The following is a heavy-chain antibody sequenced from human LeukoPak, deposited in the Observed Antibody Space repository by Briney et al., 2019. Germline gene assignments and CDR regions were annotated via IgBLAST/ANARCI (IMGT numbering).Heavy chain of an antibody. CDR2: INHSGST. Sequence: TSETLSLTCAVYGGSFSGYYWSWIRQPPGKGLEWIGEINHSGSTNYNPSLKSRVTISVDTSKNQFSLKLSSVTAADTAVYYCASSSWYNWFDPWGQGTLVTVSS. V-gene: IGHV4-34*01. CDR1: GGSFSGYY. CDR3: ASSSWYNWFDP. J-gene: IGHJ5*02. D-gene: IGHD6-13*01.